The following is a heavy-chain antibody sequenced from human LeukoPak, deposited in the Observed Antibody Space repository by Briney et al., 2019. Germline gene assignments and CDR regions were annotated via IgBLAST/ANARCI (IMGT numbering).Heavy chain of an antibody. CDR2: ISPDNGDT. D-gene: IGHD6-19*01. V-gene: IGHV1-18*04. Sequence: ASVKVSCRASGYTFTTNGISCVRQAPGQGREWMAWISPDNGDTKYAQEFQGRLTVTTDTSTSTAYMELRSLRSDDTAVYYCARLRGGIYSSRDAFDIWGQGTMVTVSS. J-gene: IGHJ3*02. CDR3: ARLRGGIYSSRDAFDI. CDR1: GYTFTTNG.